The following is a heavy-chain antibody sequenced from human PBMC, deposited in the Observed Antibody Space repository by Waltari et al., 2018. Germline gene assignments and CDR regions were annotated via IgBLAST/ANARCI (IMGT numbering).Heavy chain of an antibody. J-gene: IGHJ4*02. CDR3: ATYSASRGFNY. CDR2: IRSDGSNI. D-gene: IGHD6-13*01. V-gene: IGHV3-30*02. Sequence: QVQLVESGGGVVQPGESLRLSCAASGFTFSTRGVHWGRQAPGQGLEWVSYIRSDGSNINYADSVKGRFTISRDNSKNTLYLQMNSLRAEDTAVYYCATYSASRGFNYWGQGTLVTVSS. CDR1: GFTFSTRG.